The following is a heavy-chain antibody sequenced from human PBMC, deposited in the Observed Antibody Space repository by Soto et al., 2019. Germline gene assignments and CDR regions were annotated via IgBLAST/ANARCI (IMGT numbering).Heavy chain of an antibody. CDR3: ARGVLA. CDR1: GCSVNSGGYS. Sequence: TLSLTCSVSGCSVNSGGYSWSWIRQPPGKGLEWIGFISPSGSPAYNPSLKSRVTISVDRSNNQISLELSSVTAADTAVYYCARGVLAWGPGTLVTVSS. J-gene: IGHJ5*02. V-gene: IGHV4-30-2*01. CDR2: ISPSGSP. D-gene: IGHD2-8*01.